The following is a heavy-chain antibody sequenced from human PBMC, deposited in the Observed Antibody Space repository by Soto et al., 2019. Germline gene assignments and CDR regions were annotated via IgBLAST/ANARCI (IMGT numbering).Heavy chain of an antibody. Sequence: QVPLVQSGAEVKKPGASVKVSCKASGYTFTSYDINWVRQATGQGLEWMGWMNPNSGNTGYAQKFQGRVTMTRNTSISTAYMELSSLRSEDTAVYYCARVVRSSSVVYFDYWGQGTLVTVSS. V-gene: IGHV1-8*01. CDR2: MNPNSGNT. D-gene: IGHD6-6*01. CDR1: GYTFTSYD. J-gene: IGHJ4*02. CDR3: ARVVRSSSVVYFDY.